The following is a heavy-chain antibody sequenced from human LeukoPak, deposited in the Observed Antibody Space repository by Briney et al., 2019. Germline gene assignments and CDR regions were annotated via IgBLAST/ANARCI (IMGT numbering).Heavy chain of an antibody. J-gene: IGHJ3*02. D-gene: IGHD4-17*01. CDR2: ISYSGNV. CDR1: GGSVNLYY. Sequence: SETLSLTCRVSGGSVNLYYWTWIRQSPGKGLEWIGYISYSGNVYYNPSLKSRVTITLDTSKKQVSLRLSSVTAADTAVYFCARDFARNSGDYGNDGFDIWGQGTMVTVS. CDR3: ARDFARNSGDYGNDGFDI. V-gene: IGHV4-59*02.